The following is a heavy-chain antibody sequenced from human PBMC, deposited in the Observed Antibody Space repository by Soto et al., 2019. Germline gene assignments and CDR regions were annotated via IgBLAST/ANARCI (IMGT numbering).Heavy chain of an antibody. CDR2: IYHSGST. Sequence: QLQLQESGSGLVKPSQTLSLTCAVSGGSISSGGYSWSWIRQPPGKGLEWIGYIYHSGSTYYTPSLKRRVTISADRSKNQFSLKLSSVTAANTAVYYFARGQVVAAQHWGQGTLVTVSS. J-gene: IGHJ4*02. CDR1: GGSISSGGYS. CDR3: ARGQVVAAQH. D-gene: IGHD2-15*01. V-gene: IGHV4-30-2*01.